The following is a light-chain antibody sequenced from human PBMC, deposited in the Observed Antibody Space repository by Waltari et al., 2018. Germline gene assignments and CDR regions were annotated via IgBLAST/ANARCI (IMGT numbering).Light chain of an antibody. CDR1: QSVLLTSTNKNY. CDR3: QHYHSIPRT. CDR2: WAS. J-gene: IGKJ1*01. V-gene: IGKV4-1*01. Sequence: DIVMTQSPDSLAVSLGERATINCKSSQSVLLTSTNKNYLNWYQQKPGQPPKMLIYWASTRESGVPDRFSGGGSGTDFTLTISSLQAEDVAVYYCQHYHSIPRTFGQGTKVEIK.